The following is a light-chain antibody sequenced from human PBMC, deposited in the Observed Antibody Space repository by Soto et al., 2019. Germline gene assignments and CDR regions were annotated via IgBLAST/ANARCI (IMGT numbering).Light chain of an antibody. CDR2: GAS. V-gene: IGKV3-20*01. J-gene: IGKJ2*02. CDR1: QSVSSSY. CDR3: QQYGSHGT. Sequence: EIVLTQSPGTLSLSPGERATLSCRASQSVSSSYLAWYQQKPGQAPRLLIYGASSRATGIPDRFSGSGSGTDVPLTISRLEPEDFAVYYCQQYGSHGTFGQGTKLEIK.